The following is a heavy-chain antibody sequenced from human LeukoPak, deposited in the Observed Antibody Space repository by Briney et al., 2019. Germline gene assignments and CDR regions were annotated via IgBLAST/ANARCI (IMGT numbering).Heavy chain of an antibody. CDR2: IYYSGTT. Sequence: SETLSLTCAVYGGSLSAYYWSWIRQPPGKGLEWIGYIYYSGTTDYSPSLRSRVTMSLDTSKNQFSLKLSSVTTADTAVYYCARMGAIAGASANPDYWGQGTLVSVSS. CDR3: ARMGAIAGASANPDY. V-gene: IGHV4-59*01. CDR1: GGSLSAYY. D-gene: IGHD4/OR15-4a*01. J-gene: IGHJ4*02.